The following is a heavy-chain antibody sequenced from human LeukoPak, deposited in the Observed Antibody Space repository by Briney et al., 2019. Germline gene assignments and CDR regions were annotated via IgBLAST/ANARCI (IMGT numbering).Heavy chain of an antibody. CDR3: ARSYGSGWYGFDY. CDR2: IYTSGST. J-gene: IGHJ4*02. D-gene: IGHD6-19*01. V-gene: IGHV4-4*07. Sequence: MTSETLSLTCSVSGGSNSRHYWNWIRQPAGKGLEWIGHIYTSGSTNYNPSLRSRVTISVDKSKNYFSLRLTSMTAADTAVYYCARSYGSGWYGFDYWGQGTLVTVSS. CDR1: GGSNSRHY.